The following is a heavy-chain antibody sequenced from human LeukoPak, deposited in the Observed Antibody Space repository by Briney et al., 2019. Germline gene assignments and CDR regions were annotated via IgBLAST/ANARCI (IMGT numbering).Heavy chain of an antibody. D-gene: IGHD2-2*02. Sequence: GGSLRLSCAASGLTVSSSYMSWVRQAPGKGLEWVSVIYIGGSTYYADSVKGRFTISRDISKNTLYLQMNSLRAEDTAMYYCARLGFVVPAVIFDYWGQGTLVTVSS. J-gene: IGHJ4*02. V-gene: IGHV3-53*01. CDR1: GLTVSSSY. CDR3: ARLGFVVPAVIFDY. CDR2: IYIGGST.